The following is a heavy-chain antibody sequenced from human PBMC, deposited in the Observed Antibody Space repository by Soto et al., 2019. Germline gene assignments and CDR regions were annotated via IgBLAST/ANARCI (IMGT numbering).Heavy chain of an antibody. CDR3: ARDKYQLLSLYYYYYMDV. V-gene: IGHV3-11*01. Sequence: PGGSLRLSCAASGFTFSDYYMSWIRQAPGKGLEWVSYISSSGSTIYYADSVKGRFTISRDNAKNSLYLQMNSLRAEDTAVYYCARDKYQLLSLYYYYYMDVWGKGTTVTVSS. CDR1: GFTFSDYY. CDR2: ISSSGSTI. J-gene: IGHJ6*03. D-gene: IGHD2-2*01.